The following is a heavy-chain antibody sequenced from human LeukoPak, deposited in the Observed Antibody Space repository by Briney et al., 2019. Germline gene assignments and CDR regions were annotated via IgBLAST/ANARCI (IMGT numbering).Heavy chain of an antibody. CDR2: ISAYNGNT. CDR1: GYTFTSYG. CDR3: ARAMRGQLHAFDI. J-gene: IGHJ3*02. Sequence: ASVKVSCKASGYTFTSYGISWVRQAPGQGLEWMGWISAYNGNTNYAQKFQGGVTVTADESTSTAYMELSSLRSEDTAVYYCARAMRGQLHAFDIWGQGTMVTVSS. V-gene: IGHV1-18*01. D-gene: IGHD6-6*01.